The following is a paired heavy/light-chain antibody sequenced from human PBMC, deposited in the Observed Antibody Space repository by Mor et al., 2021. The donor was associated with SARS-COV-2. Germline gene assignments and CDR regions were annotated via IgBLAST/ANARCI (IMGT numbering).Light chain of an antibody. CDR3: QQLSSSPIT. J-gene: IGKJ5*01. CDR2: AAS. CDR1: QGISSY. Sequence: DIQLTQSPSFLSASVGDRVTITCRASQGISSYLAWYQQKPGKAPKLLIYAASTLQSGVPARFSGSGSGTEFTLTISSLQPEDFATYYCQQLSSSPITFGQGTRLEIK. V-gene: IGKV1-9*01.
Heavy chain of an antibody. V-gene: IGHV4-59*08. Sequence: QVQLQESGPGLVKPSETLSLTCSVSGGSISSYYWTWIRQPPGKGLEWIGYIYYSGSTDYNPSLKSRVTISVDTSKNQFSLKLSSVTAADTAIYYCARHGDYYYYGMDVWGQGTTVIVSS. D-gene: IGHD3-16*01. CDR1: GGSISSYY. CDR3: ARHGDYYYYGMDV. CDR2: IYYSGST. J-gene: IGHJ6*02.